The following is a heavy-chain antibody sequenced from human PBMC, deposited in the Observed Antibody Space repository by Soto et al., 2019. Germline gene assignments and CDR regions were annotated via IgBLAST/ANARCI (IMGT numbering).Heavy chain of an antibody. CDR3: ATVNPLSHRYDY. V-gene: IGHV3-53*02. J-gene: IGHJ4*02. Sequence: EVQLVETGGGLIQPGGSLRLSCAASGFTVSSNYISWVRQAPGKGLEWVSFIYSGGSTYYADSVKGRFTISRDNSKNTLFLQMNSLRAEDTAVYYCATVNPLSHRYDYWGQGTLVTVSS. CDR2: IYSGGST. CDR1: GFTVSSNY.